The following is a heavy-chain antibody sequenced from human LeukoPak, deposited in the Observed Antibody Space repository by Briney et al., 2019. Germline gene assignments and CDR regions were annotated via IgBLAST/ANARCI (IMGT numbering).Heavy chain of an antibody. CDR2: IESKSDGGTT. CDR1: GFTFTAAW. D-gene: IGHD1-26*01. V-gene: IGHV3-15*04. CDR3: TLDDVGVAPDY. J-gene: IGHJ4*02. Sequence: GASLRLSCAASGFTFTAAWTSWVRQAPGKGLEWVGRIESKSDGGTTYYAAPVKGRFTISRDDLKNTLYLQMNSLKTEDTAVYFCTLDDVGVAPDYWGQGTLVTVSS.